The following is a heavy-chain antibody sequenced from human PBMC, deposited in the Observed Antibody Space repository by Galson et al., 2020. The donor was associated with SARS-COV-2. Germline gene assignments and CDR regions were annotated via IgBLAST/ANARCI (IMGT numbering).Heavy chain of an antibody. CDR3: ARDYRGWDVTSDAFEI. J-gene: IGHJ3*02. Sequence: ASETLSLTCTVSGGSISSYHWSWIRQPAGKGLEWIGRIYSGSGTYNPSLQSRVTMSIDTAKNQFSLKLGSATAADTAVYYCARDYRGWDVTSDAFEIWGPGTMVTVFS. CDR1: GGSISSYH. D-gene: IGHD1-26*01. V-gene: IGHV4-4*07. CDR2: IYSGSG.